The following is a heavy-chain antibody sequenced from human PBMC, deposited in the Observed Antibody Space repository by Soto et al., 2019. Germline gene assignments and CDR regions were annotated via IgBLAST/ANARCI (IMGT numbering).Heavy chain of an antibody. D-gene: IGHD3-10*01. CDR1: GGSISSGGYY. CDR2: IYYSGST. J-gene: IGHJ4*02. V-gene: IGHV4-31*03. Sequence: QVQLQESGPGLVKPSQTLSLTCTVSGGSISSGGYYWSWIRQHPGKGLEWIGYIYYSGSTYYNPSLESRVTISVDTSKNQFSLKLSSVTAADTAVYYCARMTARRGGPYYFDYWGQVTLVTVSS. CDR3: ARMTARRGGPYYFDY.